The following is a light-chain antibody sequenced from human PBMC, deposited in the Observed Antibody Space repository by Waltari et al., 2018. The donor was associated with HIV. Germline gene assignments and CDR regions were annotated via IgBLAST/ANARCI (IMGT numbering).Light chain of an antibody. CDR3: GTWDSSLSASV. V-gene: IGLV1-51*02. CDR1: SSNIGNNY. CDR2: ENN. J-gene: IGLJ3*02. Sequence: QSVLTQSPSVSAAPGQKVTISCSGSSSNIGNNYVSWYQQFPGTAPKPLIHENNKRPSGIPDRLSGSKAGTSATLGITGLQTGDEANYYCGTWDSSLSASVFGGGTELTVL.